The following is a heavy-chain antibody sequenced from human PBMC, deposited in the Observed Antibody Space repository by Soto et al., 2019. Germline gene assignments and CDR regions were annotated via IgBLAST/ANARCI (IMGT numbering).Heavy chain of an antibody. V-gene: IGHV2-5*02. J-gene: IGHJ4*02. CDR3: ARSRGRVMEWALDY. Sequence: SGPTLVYPPQPLTLTCTFSGFSLSTSGVGVGWNRQPPGKALEWLALIYWDDDKRYSPSLKSRLTITKDTSKKQMVLTMTNMKPVDTATYYCARSRGRVMEWALDYWGQGTLVTVSS. CDR2: IYWDDDK. D-gene: IGHD3-3*01. CDR1: GFSLSTSGVG.